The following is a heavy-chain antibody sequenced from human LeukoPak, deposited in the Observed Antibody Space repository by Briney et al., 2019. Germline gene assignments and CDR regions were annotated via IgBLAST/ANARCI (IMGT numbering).Heavy chain of an antibody. V-gene: IGHV3-11*01. CDR3: ARLSWNDAQQLDY. J-gene: IGHJ4*02. D-gene: IGHD1-1*01. CDR1: GFIFSDHY. CDR2: ISCSGRTI. Sequence: AESLSLSCAGSGFIFSDHYMTCFRQTPGEGLEWVSYISCSGRTIYYGDFVEGRFTVSRDHTKNPLSLKMNSLGAEDTAVYFCARLSWNDAQQLDYWGQGILVTVSS.